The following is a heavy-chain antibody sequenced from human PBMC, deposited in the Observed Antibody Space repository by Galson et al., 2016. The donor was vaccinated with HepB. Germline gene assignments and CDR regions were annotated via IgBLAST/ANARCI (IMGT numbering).Heavy chain of an antibody. CDR1: GFTFSSFA. CDR3: AKNLCGASSNYYYYCLDV. V-gene: IGHV3-23*01. Sequence: SLRLSCAASGFTFSSFAMTWVRQAPGKGLEWVSAISGSGGSTYYADSVKGRFTISRDNSKNTMHLKKNSLRDEDTTVYYCAKNLCGASSNYYYYCLDVWGKGTTVTVSS. CDR2: ISGSGGST. D-gene: IGHD2/OR15-2a*01. J-gene: IGHJ6*04.